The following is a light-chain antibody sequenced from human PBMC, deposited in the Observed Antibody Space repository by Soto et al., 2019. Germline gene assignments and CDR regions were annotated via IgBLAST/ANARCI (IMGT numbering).Light chain of an antibody. CDR3: SSYISSSHMV. V-gene: IGLV2-14*01. Sequence: QSVLTQPASVSGSPGQSITISCTGTSSDVDGYNYVSWYQQHPGKAPTLMIYDVSNRPSGVSNRFSGSKSGNTASLTISGLKAEYEADYYCSSYISSSHMVFGGGTKLTVL. J-gene: IGLJ3*02. CDR2: DVS. CDR1: SSDVDGYNY.